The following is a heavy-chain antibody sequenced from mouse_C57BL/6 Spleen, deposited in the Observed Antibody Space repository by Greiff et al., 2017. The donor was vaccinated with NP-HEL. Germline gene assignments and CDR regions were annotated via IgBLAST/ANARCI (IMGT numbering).Heavy chain of an antibody. CDR1: GYTFTDYN. CDR2: INPNNGGT. CDR3: ARERDYYSNYDFDY. V-gene: IGHV1-22*01. J-gene: IGHJ2*01. D-gene: IGHD2-5*01. Sequence: VHVKQSGPELVKPGASVKMSCKASGYTFTDYNMHWVKQSHGKSLEWIGYINPNNGGTSYNQKFKGKATLTVNKSSSTAYMELRSLTSEDSAVYYCARERDYYSNYDFDYWGQGTTLTVSS.